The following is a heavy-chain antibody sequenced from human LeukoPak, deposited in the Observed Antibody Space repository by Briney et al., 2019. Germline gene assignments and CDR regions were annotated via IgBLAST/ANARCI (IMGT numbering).Heavy chain of an antibody. J-gene: IGHJ4*02. CDR1: CGSISSSNG. CDR3: ARVGTDPLQTLDY. CDR2: IYHSGST. D-gene: IGHD3/OR15-3a*01. V-gene: IGHV4-4*02. Sequence: SETLSLTCAVSCGSISSSNGWSWVRQPPGKGLEWIGEIYHSGSTNYNPSLKSRVTISVDKSKNQFSLKLSSVTAADTAVYYCARVGTDPLQTLDYWGQGTLVTVSS.